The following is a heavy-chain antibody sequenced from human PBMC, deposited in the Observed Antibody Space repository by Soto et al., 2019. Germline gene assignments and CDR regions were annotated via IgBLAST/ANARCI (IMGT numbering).Heavy chain of an antibody. V-gene: IGHV3-21*06. CDR2: ISSVSMSI. CDR3: AKGGRQWLVTSDFNY. Sequence: GGSLRLSCTASGFAFSSYTMNWVRQAPGKGLEWISSISSVSMSIYYAESVKGRFTISRDNAENSLFLQMNSLRAEDTAVYYCAKGGRQWLVTSDFNYWGQGALVTVSS. CDR1: GFAFSSYT. D-gene: IGHD6-19*01. J-gene: IGHJ4*02.